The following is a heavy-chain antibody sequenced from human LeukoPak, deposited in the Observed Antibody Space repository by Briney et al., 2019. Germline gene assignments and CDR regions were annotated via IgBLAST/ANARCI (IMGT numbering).Heavy chain of an antibody. Sequence: GGSLRLSCAASGFSLDDYAMHWVRQAPRQGLEWVSSISWDGRNMAYAASVKGRFTISRDNAQNSLYLQMYSLKIEDTAFYYCIKDMGFDLLKDAFDLWGQGMLVTVSS. CDR2: ISWDGRNM. V-gene: IGHV3-9*01. J-gene: IGHJ3*01. D-gene: IGHD1-26*01. CDR1: GFSLDDYA. CDR3: IKDMGFDLLKDAFDL.